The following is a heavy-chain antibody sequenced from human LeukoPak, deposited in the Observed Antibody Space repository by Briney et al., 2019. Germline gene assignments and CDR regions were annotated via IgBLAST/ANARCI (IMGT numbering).Heavy chain of an antibody. J-gene: IGHJ6*03. CDR2: IKQDGSEK. CDR3: ARGVVPAAVNYYYYYYMDV. V-gene: IGHV3-7*04. D-gene: IGHD2-2*01. Sequence: PGGSLRLSCAASGFTFSSYWMSWVRQAPGKGLEWVANIKQDGSEKYSVDSVKGRFTIARDNAKNSLYLQMNSLRAEDTAVYYCARGVVPAAVNYYYYYYMDVWGKGTTVTVSS. CDR1: GFTFSSYW.